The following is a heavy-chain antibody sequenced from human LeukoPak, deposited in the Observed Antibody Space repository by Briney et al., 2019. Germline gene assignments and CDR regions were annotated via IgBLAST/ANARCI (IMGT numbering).Heavy chain of an antibody. CDR2: ISGSGGST. CDR3: ARDSSMLRGPLVIYYFDF. J-gene: IGHJ4*02. V-gene: IGHV3-23*01. Sequence: GGSLRLSCAASGFTFSSYAMSWVRQAPGKGLEWVSAISGSGGSTYYADSVKGRFTISRDNSKNTLYLQMNSLRAEDTAVYYCARDSSMLRGPLVIYYFDFWGQGTLVTVSS. CDR1: GFTFSSYA. D-gene: IGHD3-10*01.